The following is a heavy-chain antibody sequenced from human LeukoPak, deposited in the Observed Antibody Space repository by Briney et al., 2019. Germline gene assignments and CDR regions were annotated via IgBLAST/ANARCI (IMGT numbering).Heavy chain of an antibody. Sequence: GGSLRLSCAASGFTFSGSAIHWVRQASGKGLEWVGRIGTTADNYATAYAASVKGGFTISRDDSKNTAYLQMNSLKTEDTAVYYCSGVVTTLYYWGQGTLVTVSS. J-gene: IGHJ4*02. V-gene: IGHV3-73*01. CDR2: IGTTADNYAT. D-gene: IGHD2-21*02. CDR3: SGVVTTLYY. CDR1: GFTFSGSA.